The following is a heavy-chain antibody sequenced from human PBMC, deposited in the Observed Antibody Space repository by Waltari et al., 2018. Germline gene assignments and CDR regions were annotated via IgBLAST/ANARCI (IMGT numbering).Heavy chain of an antibody. CDR1: GYSFTSYW. CDR3: ARQSLVQGVIEDY. V-gene: IGHV5-51*01. D-gene: IGHD3-10*01. Sequence: EVQLVQSGAEVKQPGESLKISCKGSGYSFTSYWIGWVRQMPGKGLEWMGIIYPGDSGTSYSPSFKGQVIISADKSISTAYLQWSSLKASDTAMYYCARQSLVQGVIEDYWGQGTLVTVSS. J-gene: IGHJ4*02. CDR2: IYPGDSGT.